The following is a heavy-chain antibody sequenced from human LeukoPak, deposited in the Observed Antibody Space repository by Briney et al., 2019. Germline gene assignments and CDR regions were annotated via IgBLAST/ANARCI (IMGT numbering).Heavy chain of an antibody. CDR3: ARNLTMIPAKGAFDI. D-gene: IGHD3-22*01. J-gene: IGHJ3*02. V-gene: IGHV4-39*07. CDR1: GGSISSSTYY. Sequence: SETLSLTCTVSGGSISSSTYYWGWSRQPPGKGLEWIASIYNSGSISYNPSLKSRVTISLDTSQKQFSLKLSSVTAADTAVYYCARNLTMIPAKGAFDIWGQGIMVTVSS. CDR2: IYNSGSI.